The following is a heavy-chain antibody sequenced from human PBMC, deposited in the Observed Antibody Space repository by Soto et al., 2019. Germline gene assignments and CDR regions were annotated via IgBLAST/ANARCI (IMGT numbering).Heavy chain of an antibody. CDR1: GFTFSSYW. CDR3: ARVAESDTDYGDYASLYYYGMDV. J-gene: IGHJ6*02. CDR2: INSDGSST. V-gene: IGHV3-74*01. Sequence: GGSLRLSCAASGFTFSSYWMHWVRQAPGKGLVWVSRINSDGSSTSYADSVKGRFTISRDNAKNTLYLQMNSLRAEDTAVYYCARVAESDTDYGDYASLYYYGMDVWGQGTTVTVSS. D-gene: IGHD4-17*01.